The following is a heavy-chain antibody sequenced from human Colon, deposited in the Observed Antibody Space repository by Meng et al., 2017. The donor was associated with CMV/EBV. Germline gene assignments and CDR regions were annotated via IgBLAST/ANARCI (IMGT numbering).Heavy chain of an antibody. CDR3: SNSGAYYDGGLYNYVDY. CDR1: GFTFSDAW. Sequence: EVQLVESGGDLVKPGGSLRLSCVVSGFTFSDAWMSWVRQAPGKRPEWVGRIKSKNNGGTTDYAASVKGRFSISRDDSRNTLYLQMNSLKSEDTAVYYCSNSGAYYDGGLYNYVDYWGQGALVTVSS. V-gene: IGHV3-15*01. CDR2: IKSKNNGGTT. D-gene: IGHD3-22*01. J-gene: IGHJ4*02.